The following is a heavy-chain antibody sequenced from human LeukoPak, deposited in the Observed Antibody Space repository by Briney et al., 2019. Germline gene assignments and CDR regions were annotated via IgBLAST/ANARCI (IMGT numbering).Heavy chain of an antibody. CDR3: VRDGVGTAFDL. CDR1: GFIFRSYP. V-gene: IGHV3-30*01. J-gene: IGHJ3*01. Sequence: GRSLRLSCAASGFIFRSYPMHWVRQAPGKGLEWVAVVSYDGSGENYADSVNGRFTIFRDNSKNTLYLQMNSLRAEDTAVFYCVRDGVGTAFDLWGQGTMVTVSS. D-gene: IGHD1-26*01. CDR2: VSYDGSGE.